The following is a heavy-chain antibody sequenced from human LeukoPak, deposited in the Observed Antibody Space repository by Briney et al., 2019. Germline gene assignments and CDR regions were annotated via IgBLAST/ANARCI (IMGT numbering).Heavy chain of an antibody. CDR2: IYYSGST. Sequence: SETLSLTCTVSGGSISSYYWSWIRQPPGKGLEWIGYIYYSGSTNYNPSLKSRVTISVDTSKNQFSLKLSSVTAADAAVYYCARSRLAFDYWGQGTLVTVSS. J-gene: IGHJ4*02. V-gene: IGHV4-59*01. CDR1: GGSISSYY. CDR3: ARSRLAFDY.